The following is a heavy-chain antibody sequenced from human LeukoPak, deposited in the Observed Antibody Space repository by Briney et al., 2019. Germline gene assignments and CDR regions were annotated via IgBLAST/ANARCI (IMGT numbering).Heavy chain of an antibody. D-gene: IGHD5-24*01. CDR1: GGSISSYY. CDR3: AREPQEKYYFDY. Sequence: PSETLSLTCTVSGGSISSYYWSWIRQPPGKGLEWIGYIYYSGSTNYNPSLKSRVTISVDTSKNQFSLKLSSVTAADTAVYYCAREPQEKYYFDYWGQGTLVTVSS. CDR2: IYYSGST. V-gene: IGHV4-59*12. J-gene: IGHJ4*02.